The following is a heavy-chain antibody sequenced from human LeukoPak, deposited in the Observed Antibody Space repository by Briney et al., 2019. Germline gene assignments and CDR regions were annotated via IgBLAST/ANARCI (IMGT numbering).Heavy chain of an antibody. V-gene: IGHV3-21*01. CDR3: ARVDTVMAYYFDL. CDR2: MTHSGSHM. Sequence: PGGSLRLSCTTSGFTFSSYSMNWVRQAPGKGLEWVSSMTHSGSHMYYADSVKGRFTISRDSAKNSLYLQMNSLRAEDTAVYYCARVDTVMAYYFDLWGQGTLVTVSS. J-gene: IGHJ4*02. CDR1: GFTFSSYS. D-gene: IGHD5-18*01.